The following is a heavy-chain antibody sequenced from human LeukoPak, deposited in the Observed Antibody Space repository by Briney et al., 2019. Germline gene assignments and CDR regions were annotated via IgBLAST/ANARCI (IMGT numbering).Heavy chain of an antibody. CDR2: IKKEGSEK. CDR1: GFTFSSSW. J-gene: IGHJ4*02. V-gene: IGHV3-7*01. Sequence: GGSLRLSCGGYGFTFSSSWMSWIRQAPGKGLEWVANIKKEGSEKYYVDSVKGRFTISRDNAKNSLYLQMDSLRAEDTAMYYCVRISTSVAGADYWGQGTLVTVSS. CDR3: VRISTSVAGADY. D-gene: IGHD6-19*01.